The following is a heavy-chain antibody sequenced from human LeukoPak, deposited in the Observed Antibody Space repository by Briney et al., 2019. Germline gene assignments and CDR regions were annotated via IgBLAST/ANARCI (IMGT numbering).Heavy chain of an antibody. CDR1: GGSISSGGYY. V-gene: IGHV4-30-2*01. Sequence: SETLSLTCTVSGGSISSGGYYWSWIRQPPGKGLEWIGYIYHSGSTYYNPSLKSRVTISVDRSKNQFSLKLSSVTAADTAVYYCAREGRTKTYYYDSSGYYSLDCWGQGTLVTVSS. CDR3: AREGRTKTYYYDSSGYYSLDC. D-gene: IGHD3-22*01. CDR2: IYHSGST. J-gene: IGHJ4*02.